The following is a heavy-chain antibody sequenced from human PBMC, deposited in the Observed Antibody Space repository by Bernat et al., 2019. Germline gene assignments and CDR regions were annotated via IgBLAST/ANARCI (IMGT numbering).Heavy chain of an antibody. CDR2: IWYDGSNK. D-gene: IGHD6-13*01. V-gene: IGHV3-33*01. Sequence: QVQLVESGGGVVQPGRSLRLSCAASGFTFSSYGMHWVRQAPGKGLEWVAVIWYDGSNKYYADSVKGRFNISRDNSKNTLYMKMYSLRAEDTAVYYCGRDVPTSSPMGVPGDYWGRGTLVTVSS. CDR1: GFTFSSYG. J-gene: IGHJ4*01. CDR3: GRDVPTSSPMGVPGDY.